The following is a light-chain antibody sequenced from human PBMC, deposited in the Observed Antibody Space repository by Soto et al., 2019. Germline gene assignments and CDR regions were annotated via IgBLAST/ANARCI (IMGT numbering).Light chain of an antibody. V-gene: IGLV2-14*03. CDR2: DVN. J-gene: IGLJ2*01. Sequence: QSALTQPASVSGSPGQSITISCTGTNSDVGGYNYVSWYQQHPGKAPKLIIYDVNDRPSGVSYRFSGSKSGNTAFLTISGLQAEDEADYYCCSYASGSTRVLFGGGTKLTVL. CDR1: NSDVGGYNY. CDR3: CSYASGSTRVL.